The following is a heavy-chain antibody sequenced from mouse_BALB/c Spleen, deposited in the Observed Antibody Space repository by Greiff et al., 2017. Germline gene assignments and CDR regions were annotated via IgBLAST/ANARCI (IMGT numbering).Heavy chain of an antibody. V-gene: IGHV1-5*01. CDR3: TRGDYRYDVYAMDY. Sequence: VQLKQSGTVLARPGASVKMSCKASGYTFTSYWMHWVKQRPGQGLEWIGAIYPGNSDTSYNQKFKGKAKLTAVTSTSTAYMELSSLTNEDSAVYYCTRGDYRYDVYAMDYWGQGTSVTVSS. CDR1: GYTFTSYW. J-gene: IGHJ4*01. D-gene: IGHD2-14*01. CDR2: IYPGNSDT.